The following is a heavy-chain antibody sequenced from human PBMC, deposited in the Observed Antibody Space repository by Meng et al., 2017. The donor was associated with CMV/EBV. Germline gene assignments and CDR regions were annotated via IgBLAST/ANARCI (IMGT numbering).Heavy chain of an antibody. CDR1: GFTFSNVW. V-gene: IGHV3-15*01. D-gene: IGHD3-9*01. Sequence: GGSLRLSCAASGFTFSNVWMSWVRQAPGKGVEWVGRIKSKTDGGTTDYAAPVKDRFSISRDDSKNTLYLQMNSLKTEDTAVYYCTTNVLRYFDWLPPDYWGQGTLVTVSS. CDR3: TTNVLRYFDWLPPDY. J-gene: IGHJ4*02. CDR2: IKSKTDGGTT.